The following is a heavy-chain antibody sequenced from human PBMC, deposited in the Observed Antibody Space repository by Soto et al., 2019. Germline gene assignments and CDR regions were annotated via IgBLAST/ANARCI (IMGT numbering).Heavy chain of an antibody. Sequence: QVQLQQWGAGLLKPSETLSLTCAVYGGSFSGYYWSWIRQPPGKGLEWIGEINHSGSTYYNPSLKSRVTISVDTSKNQFSLKLSSVTAADTAVYYCARGAGDYVWGSYRYPQFDYWGQGTLVTVSS. CDR2: INHSGST. CDR3: ARGAGDYVWGSYRYPQFDY. J-gene: IGHJ4*02. D-gene: IGHD3-16*02. V-gene: IGHV4-34*01. CDR1: GGSFSGYY.